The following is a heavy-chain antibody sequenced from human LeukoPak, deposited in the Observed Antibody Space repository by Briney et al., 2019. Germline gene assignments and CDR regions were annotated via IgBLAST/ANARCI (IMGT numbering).Heavy chain of an antibody. J-gene: IGHJ6*03. CDR3: ARVNSGYYYYYYYMDV. D-gene: IGHD1-26*01. Sequence: GSLRLSCVGSGVTFSNYWMNWVRQPPGKGLEWIGSIYYSGSTYYNPSLKSRVTISVDTSKNQFSLKLSSVTAADTAAYYCARVNSGYYYYYYYMDVWGKGTTVTVSS. CDR2: IYYSGST. V-gene: IGHV4-39*07. CDR1: GVTFSNYW.